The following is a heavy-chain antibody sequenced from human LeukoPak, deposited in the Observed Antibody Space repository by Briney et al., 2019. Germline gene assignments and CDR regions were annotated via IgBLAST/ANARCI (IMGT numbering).Heavy chain of an antibody. Sequence: GGSLRLSCEGSAFIFSGHWMNWVRQTPGKGLEWVASIKEDGSERQYVDSVKGRFSISRDNTKGSLFLQLNSLRAEDTAVYYCARDCRLNCARQPGFDSWGQGTLVTVSS. V-gene: IGHV3-7*03. CDR3: ARDCRLNCARQPGFDS. D-gene: IGHD1-1*01. CDR2: IKEDGSER. CDR1: AFIFSGHW. J-gene: IGHJ5*01.